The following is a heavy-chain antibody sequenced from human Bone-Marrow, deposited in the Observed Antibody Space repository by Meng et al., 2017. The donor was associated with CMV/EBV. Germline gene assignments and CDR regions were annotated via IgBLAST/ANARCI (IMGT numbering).Heavy chain of an antibody. Sequence: GESLKISCAASGFTFSDHYMDWVRQAPGKGLEWVSYISSTGGTIYYADSVKGRFTVSRDNARNSLYLQMNSLRVEDTAVYYCAGGTSSGDYFDYWGQGTLVTVSS. D-gene: IGHD6-6*01. V-gene: IGHV3-11*01. CDR2: ISSTGGTI. J-gene: IGHJ4*02. CDR3: AGGTSSGDYFDY. CDR1: GFTFSDHY.